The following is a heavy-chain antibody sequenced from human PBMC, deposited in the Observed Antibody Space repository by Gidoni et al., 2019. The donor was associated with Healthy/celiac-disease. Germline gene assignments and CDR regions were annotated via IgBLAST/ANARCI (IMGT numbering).Heavy chain of an antibody. Sequence: QVQLQESGPGLVKPSETLSLTCTVSGGSISSYYWSWIRQPPGKGLGWIGYIYYSGSTNYNPSLKKRVTISVDTSKNQFSLRLSSVTAADTAVYYCARGVGATSYWFDPWGQGTLVTVSS. CDR2: IYYSGST. J-gene: IGHJ5*02. D-gene: IGHD1-26*01. CDR1: GGSISSYY. V-gene: IGHV4-59*13. CDR3: ARGVGATSYWFDP.